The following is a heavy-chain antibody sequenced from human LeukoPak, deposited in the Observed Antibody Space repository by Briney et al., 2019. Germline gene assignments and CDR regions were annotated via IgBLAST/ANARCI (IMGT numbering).Heavy chain of an antibody. J-gene: IGHJ5*02. Sequence: SETLSLTCAVSGYSISSGYYRGWIRQPPGKGLEWIGSIYHSGSTYYNPSLKSRVTMSVDTSKNQFSLKLSSVTAADTAVYYCAREDGNMTASFRGLDPWGQGTLVTVSS. CDR3: AREDGNMTASFRGLDP. CDR1: GYSISSGYY. V-gene: IGHV4-38-2*02. CDR2: IYHSGST. D-gene: IGHD2-21*02.